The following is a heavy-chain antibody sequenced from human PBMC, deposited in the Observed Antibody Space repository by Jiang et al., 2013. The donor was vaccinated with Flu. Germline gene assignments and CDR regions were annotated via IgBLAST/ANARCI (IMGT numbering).Heavy chain of an antibody. V-gene: IGHV4-34*01. CDR2: INHSGST. Sequence: LLKPSETLSLTCAVYGGSFSGYYWSWIRQPPGKGLEWIGEINHSGSTNYNPSLKSRVTISVDTSKNQFSLKLSSVTAADTAVYYCARGPNRRYSLNYYYYYGMDVWGQGTTVTVSS. D-gene: IGHD3-16*02. J-gene: IGHJ6*02. CDR3: ARGPNRRYSLNYYYYYGMDV. CDR1: GGSFSGYY.